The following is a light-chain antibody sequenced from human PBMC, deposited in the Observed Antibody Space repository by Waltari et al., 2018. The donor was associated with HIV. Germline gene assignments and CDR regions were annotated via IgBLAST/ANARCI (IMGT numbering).Light chain of an antibody. CDR1: QSVNNRY. Sequence: EIVLTQSPGTLSLSPGERANLSCRASQSVNNRYIAWYQQKPGQTPRLLMYGASSRATGIPDRFSGSGSGTDFTLTISRLEPEDFAVYYCQQYDTPPFTFGPGTKVDIK. V-gene: IGKV3-20*01. CDR2: GAS. CDR3: QQYDTPPFT. J-gene: IGKJ3*01.